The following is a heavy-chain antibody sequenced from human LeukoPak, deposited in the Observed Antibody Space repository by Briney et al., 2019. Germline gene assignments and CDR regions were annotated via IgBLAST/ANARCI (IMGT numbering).Heavy chain of an antibody. CDR3: AREVVEYSSSRFWFDP. D-gene: IGHD6-6*01. CDR2: IYYSGST. J-gene: IGHJ5*02. Sequence: SETLSLTCTVSGGSISSYYWSWIRQPPGQGLEWIGYIYYSGSTNDNPSLKSRVTISVDTSKNQFSLKLSSVTAADTAVYYCAREVVEYSSSRFWFDPWGQGTLVTVSS. CDR1: GGSISSYY. V-gene: IGHV4-59*01.